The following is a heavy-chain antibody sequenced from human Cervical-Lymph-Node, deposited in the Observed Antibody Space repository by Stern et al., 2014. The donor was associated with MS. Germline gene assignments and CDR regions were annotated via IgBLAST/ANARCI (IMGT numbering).Heavy chain of an antibody. CDR1: GFTFSSYA. D-gene: IGHD4-17*01. CDR2: ISGSGGST. CDR3: ALQRNYGDYHSY. V-gene: IGHV3-23*04. J-gene: IGHJ4*02. Sequence: EVQLVESGGGLVQPGGSLRLSCAASGFTFSSYAMSWVRQAPGKGLEWVSAISGSGGSTYYADSVKGRFTISRDNSKNPLYLQMNSLRAEDTAVYYCALQRNYGDYHSYWGQGTLVTVSS.